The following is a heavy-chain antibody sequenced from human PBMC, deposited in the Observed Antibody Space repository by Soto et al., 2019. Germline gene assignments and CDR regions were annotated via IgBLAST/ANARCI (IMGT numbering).Heavy chain of an antibody. D-gene: IGHD3-22*01. CDR2: IYHSGST. Sequence: PSETLSLTCAVSGYSISSGYYWGWIRQPPGKGLGWIGSIYHSGSTYYNPSLKSRVTISVDTSKNQFSLKLSSVTAADTAVYYCARETVTYYYDSSGSPPYYFDYWGQGTLVTVSS. CDR1: GYSISSGYY. V-gene: IGHV4-38-2*02. CDR3: ARETVTYYYDSSGSPPYYFDY. J-gene: IGHJ4*02.